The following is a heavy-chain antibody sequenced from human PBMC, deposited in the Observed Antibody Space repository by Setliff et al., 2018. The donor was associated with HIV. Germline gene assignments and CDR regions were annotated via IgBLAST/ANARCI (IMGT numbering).Heavy chain of an antibody. CDR3: ARHGQYSSGSYYNRPFDY. CDR1: GYSFTNYW. Sequence: GESLKISCKGSGYSFTNYWIAWLRQMPGKGLECMGIIYPGDSDTRYSPSFQGQVTISADKSINTAYLQWSSLKASDTAMYYCARHGQYSSGSYYNRPFDYWGQGTLVTVSS. J-gene: IGHJ4*02. CDR2: IYPGDSDT. V-gene: IGHV5-51*01. D-gene: IGHD3-10*01.